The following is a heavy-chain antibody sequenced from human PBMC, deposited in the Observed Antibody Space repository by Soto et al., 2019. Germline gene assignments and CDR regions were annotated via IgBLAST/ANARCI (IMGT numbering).Heavy chain of an antibody. J-gene: IGHJ5*02. CDR2: INPSGGST. CDR3: ARSPDPYISSSHWFDP. CDR1: GYTFTSYY. Sequence: QVQLVQSGAEVKKPGASVKVSCKASGYTFTSYYMHWVRQAPGQGLEWMGIINPSGGSTSYAQKVLGGVTMTGDTSTSTAYMELSSLSSEDTAVYYCARSPDPYISSSHWFDPWGQGTLVTVSS. D-gene: IGHD6-6*01. V-gene: IGHV1-46*01.